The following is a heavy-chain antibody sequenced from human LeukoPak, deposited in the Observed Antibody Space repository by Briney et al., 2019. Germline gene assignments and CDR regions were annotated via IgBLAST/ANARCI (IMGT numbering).Heavy chain of an antibody. V-gene: IGHV3-53*01. J-gene: IGHJ4*02. D-gene: IGHD5-24*01. CDR2: IYSGGST. CDR1: GFTVSSNY. Sequence: GGSLRLSCAASGFTVSSNYMSWVRQAPGKGLEWVSVIYSGGSTYYADSVKGRFTISRDNSKNTLYLQMNSLRIEDTGIYYCSTDGDGYIEFGHWGQGILVSVSA. CDR3: STDGDGYIEFGH.